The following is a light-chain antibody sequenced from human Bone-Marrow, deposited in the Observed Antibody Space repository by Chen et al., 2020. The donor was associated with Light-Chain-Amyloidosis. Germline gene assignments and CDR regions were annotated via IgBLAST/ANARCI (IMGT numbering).Light chain of an antibody. CDR1: QDVASG. V-gene: IGKV1-12*01. J-gene: IGKJ1*01. CDR3: QQASTYPPWT. CDR2: ATS. Sequence: DIQMTQSPSSVSASIGDRVTITCRASQDVASGVAWYQQKPGRAPKLLMYATSVLQSGVSLRFSGSGSGTXFSLTITSLQPEDLAVYYCQQASTYPPWTFGQGTKVEIK.